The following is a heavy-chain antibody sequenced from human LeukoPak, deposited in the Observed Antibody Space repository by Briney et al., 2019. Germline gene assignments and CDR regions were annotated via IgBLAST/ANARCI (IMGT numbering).Heavy chain of an antibody. Sequence: SVKVSCKASGGTFSSYAISWVRQAPGQGLEWMEGIIPIFGTANYAQKFQGRDTITADKSTSTAYMELSSLRSEDTAAYYCARDVVVVPAVYYMDVWGKGTTVTVSS. D-gene: IGHD2-2*01. CDR2: IIPIFGTA. CDR1: GGTFSSYA. V-gene: IGHV1-69*06. J-gene: IGHJ6*03. CDR3: ARDVVVVPAVYYMDV.